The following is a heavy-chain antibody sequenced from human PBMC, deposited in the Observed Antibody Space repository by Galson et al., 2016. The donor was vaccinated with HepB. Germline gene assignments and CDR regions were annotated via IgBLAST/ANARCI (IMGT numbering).Heavy chain of an antibody. D-gene: IGHD2/OR15-2a*01. CDR2: FLHSGIT. V-gene: IGHV4-59*12. CDR1: GGSISTYY. J-gene: IGHJ4*02. CDR3: VREIGAGSFDY. Sequence: LSLTCTVSGGSISTYYWSWVRQSPGKGLEWIANFLHSGITPYNPSLTSRVTISVDTSKNLFSLRLTSVTAADTAVYYCVREIGAGSFDYRGQGALVTVST.